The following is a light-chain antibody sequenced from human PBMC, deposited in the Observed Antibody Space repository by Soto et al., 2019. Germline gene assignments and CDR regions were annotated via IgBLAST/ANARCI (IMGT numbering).Light chain of an antibody. V-gene: IGLV2-14*01. CDR2: EVS. CDR1: SRDVGGYNY. CDR3: SSYTSSSTLYV. Sequence: QSVLTQPASVSGSPGQSITISCTGTSRDVGGYNYVSWYQQHPGKAPQLMIYEVSNRPSGVSNRFSGSKSGNTASLSISGLQAEDEAEYYCSSYTSSSTLYVFGTGTRSPS. J-gene: IGLJ1*01.